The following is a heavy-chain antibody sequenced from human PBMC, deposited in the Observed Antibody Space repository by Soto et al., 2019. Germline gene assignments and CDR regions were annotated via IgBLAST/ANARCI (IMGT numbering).Heavy chain of an antibody. CDR3: ARQIYDSDTGPNFQYYFDS. CDR1: GYSFAGYW. Sequence: GAALKISFKGSGYSFAGYWITWVRQKPGKGLEWMGRIDPSDSQTYYSPSFRGHVTISVTKSITTVFLQWSSLRASDTAMYYCARQIYDSDTGPNFQYYFDSWGQGTPVTFSS. CDR2: IDPSDSQT. J-gene: IGHJ4*02. V-gene: IGHV5-10-1*01. D-gene: IGHD3-22*01.